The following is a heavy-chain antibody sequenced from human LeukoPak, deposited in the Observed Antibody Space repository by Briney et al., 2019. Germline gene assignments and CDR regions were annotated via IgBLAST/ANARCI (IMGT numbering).Heavy chain of an antibody. CDR2: IYYSGST. J-gene: IGHJ4*02. D-gene: IGHD2-15*01. V-gene: IGHV4-59*12. CDR1: GFTFSSYS. CDR3: ARLVVAANQFDY. Sequence: GSLRLSCAASGFTFSSYSMNWVRQPPGKGLEWIGYIYYSGSTYYNPSLKSRVTISVDTSKNQFSLKLSSVTAADTAVYYCARLVVAANQFDYWGQGTLVTVSS.